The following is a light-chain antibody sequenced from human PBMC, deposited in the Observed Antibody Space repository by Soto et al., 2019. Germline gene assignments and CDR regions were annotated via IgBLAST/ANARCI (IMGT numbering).Light chain of an antibody. CDR2: DVF. CDR1: SNDVGSYDY. J-gene: IGLJ2*01. V-gene: IGLV2-14*03. CDR3: RSYTTSSTVV. Sequence: QSARTQPASVSGSPGQSITISWTGTSNDVGSYDYVSWYQQHPGKAPKLMIYDVFNRPSGVSSRFSGSKSGNTASLTISGLQADDEAAYYCRSYTTSSTVVFGGGTKLTVL.